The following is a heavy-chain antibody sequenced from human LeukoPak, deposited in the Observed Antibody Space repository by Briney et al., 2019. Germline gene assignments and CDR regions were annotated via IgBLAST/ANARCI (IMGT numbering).Heavy chain of an antibody. Sequence: PGGSLRLSCAASGFTFSSYAMSWVRQAPGKGLEWVSAISGSGDYTYYADSVKGRFTISRDNSKNTLYLQMNSLRAEDTAVYYCAKYMPSNGWHHDAFDIWGQGTTVTVSS. V-gene: IGHV3-23*01. CDR2: ISGSGDYT. CDR1: GFTFSSYA. CDR3: AKYMPSNGWHHDAFDI. J-gene: IGHJ3*02. D-gene: IGHD6-19*01.